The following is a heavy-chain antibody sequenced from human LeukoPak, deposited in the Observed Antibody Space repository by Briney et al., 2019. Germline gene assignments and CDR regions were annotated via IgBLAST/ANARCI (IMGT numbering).Heavy chain of an antibody. V-gene: IGHV4-59*01. Sequence: SETLSLTCTVSGGTISSYYWSWIRQPPGKGLEWIGYIYYSGSTNYNPSLKSRVTISVDTSKNQFSLKLSSVTAADTAVYYCARGGAPRNWFDPWGQGTLVTVSS. CDR2: IYYSGST. CDR1: GGTISSYY. J-gene: IGHJ5*02. D-gene: IGHD3-16*01. CDR3: ARGGAPRNWFDP.